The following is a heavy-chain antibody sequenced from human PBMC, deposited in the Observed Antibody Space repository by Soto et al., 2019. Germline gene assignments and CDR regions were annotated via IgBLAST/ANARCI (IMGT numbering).Heavy chain of an antibody. Sequence: PSETLSLTCTVSGGSISGYYWSWIRQPPGKGLEWIGYIYYSGSTYYNPSLKSRVTISVDTSKNQFSLKLSSVTAADTAVYYCARVRVSSGYYTGYFDYWGQGTLVTVSS. J-gene: IGHJ4*02. V-gene: IGHV4-59*12. CDR1: GGSISGYY. D-gene: IGHD3-3*01. CDR2: IYYSGST. CDR3: ARVRVSSGYYTGYFDY.